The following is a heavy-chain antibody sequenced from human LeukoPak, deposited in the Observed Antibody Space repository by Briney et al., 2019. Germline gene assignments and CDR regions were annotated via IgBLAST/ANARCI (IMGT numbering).Heavy chain of an antibody. CDR1: GGSFSGYY. D-gene: IGHD6-19*01. CDR3: ARGRGWYQYYFDY. J-gene: IGHJ4*02. Sequence: SETLSLTCAVYGGSFSGYYWSWIRQPPGKGLEWIGEINHSGSTNYNPSLKSRVTISVDASKNQLSLKLSSVTAADTAVYYCARGRGWYQYYFDYWGQGTLVTVSS. CDR2: INHSGST. V-gene: IGHV4-34*01.